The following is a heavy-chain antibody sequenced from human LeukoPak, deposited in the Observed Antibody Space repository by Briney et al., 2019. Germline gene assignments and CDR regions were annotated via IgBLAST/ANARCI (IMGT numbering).Heavy chain of an antibody. CDR3: ARRDRTTFRMVDY. CDR2: INHSGST. J-gene: IGHJ4*02. Sequence: PSETLSLTCAVYGGSFSGYYWSWIRQPPGKGLEWIGEINHSGSTNYNPSLKSRVTISVDTSKNQFSLKLSSVTAADTAVYYCARRDRTTFRMVDYWGQGTLVTVSS. CDR1: GGSFSGYY. D-gene: IGHD3-16*01. V-gene: IGHV4-34*01.